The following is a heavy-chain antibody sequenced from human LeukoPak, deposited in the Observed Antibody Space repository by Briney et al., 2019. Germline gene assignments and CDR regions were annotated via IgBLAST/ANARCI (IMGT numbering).Heavy chain of an antibody. Sequence: QPGGSLRLSCAASGFTFSSYWMSWVRQPPGKGLEWVANIKQDGSEKYYVDSVKGRFTISRDNAKNSLYLQMNSLRAEDTAVYYCARTLYYYDSSGYGGIGYWGQGTLVTVSS. CDR3: ARTLYYYDSSGYGGIGY. D-gene: IGHD3-22*01. V-gene: IGHV3-7*01. CDR1: GFTFSSYW. J-gene: IGHJ4*02. CDR2: IKQDGSEK.